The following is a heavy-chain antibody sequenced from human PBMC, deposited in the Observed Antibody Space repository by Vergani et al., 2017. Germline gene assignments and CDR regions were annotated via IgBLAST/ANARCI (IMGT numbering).Heavy chain of an antibody. V-gene: IGHV1-18*04. CDR3: ARAKDTAMVTWYYGMDV. CDR1: GYTFDTYG. Sequence: QVQLVQSGTEVKRPGASVKVSCKASGYTFDTYGITWVRQAPGQGLEWMGWTSIDKGERKSAQRFEGRVTMTTDTSTSTAYMELRNLRHDDTAVYYCARAKDTAMVTWYYGMDVWGQGTTVTVSS. D-gene: IGHD5-18*01. CDR2: TSIDKGER. J-gene: IGHJ6*02.